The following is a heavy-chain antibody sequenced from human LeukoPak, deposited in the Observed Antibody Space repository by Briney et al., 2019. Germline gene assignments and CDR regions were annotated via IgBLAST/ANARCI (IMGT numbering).Heavy chain of an antibody. CDR3: TRHSVVYHGDY. CDR2: IRSKANSYAT. V-gene: IGHV3-73*01. D-gene: IGHD2-8*02. J-gene: IGHJ4*02. CDR1: GFTFSDSA. Sequence: GGSLRLSCAASGFTFSDSAMHWVRQASGKGLEWVGRIRSKANSYATAYAASVKGRFTISRDDSKNTAYLQMNSLRTEDTAVYYCTRHSVVYHGDYWGQGTLVTVSS.